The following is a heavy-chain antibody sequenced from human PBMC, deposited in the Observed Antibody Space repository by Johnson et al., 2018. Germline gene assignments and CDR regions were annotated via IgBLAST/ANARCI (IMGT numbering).Heavy chain of an antibody. CDR1: GFTFSSYS. V-gene: IGHV3-21*05. J-gene: IGHJ3*02. Sequence: VQLVESGGGLVKPGGTLRLSCAASGFTFSSYSMNWVRQAPGKGLEWVSYISSSSSPIYYADSVKGRFTLSRDNAKNSLNRQMNGLRAEDTAVYYCARTYYDFWSGHHDAFDIWGQGTMVTVSS. CDR2: ISSSSSPI. CDR3: ARTYYDFWSGHHDAFDI. D-gene: IGHD3-3*01.